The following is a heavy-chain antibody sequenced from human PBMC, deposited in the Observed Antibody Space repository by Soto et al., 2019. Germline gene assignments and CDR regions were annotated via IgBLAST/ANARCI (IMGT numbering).Heavy chain of an antibody. CDR2: IYYSGST. CDR3: ARADFDYYGMDV. D-gene: IGHD3-3*01. V-gene: IGHV4-30-4*01. CDR1: GGSISSGDYY. Sequence: QSQTLSLTCTVSGGSISSGDYYWSWIRQPPGKGLEWIGYIYYSGSTYYNPSLKSRVTISVDTSKNQFSLKLSSVTAADTAVYYCARADFDYYGMDVWGQGTTVTVSS. J-gene: IGHJ6*02.